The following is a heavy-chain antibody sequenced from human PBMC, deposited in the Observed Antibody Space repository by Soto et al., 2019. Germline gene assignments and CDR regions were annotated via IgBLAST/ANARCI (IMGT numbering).Heavy chain of an antibody. J-gene: IGHJ3*02. CDR3: ARDGQQPAPPRYNWIDGRLAFDI. CDR2: IYHSGST. D-gene: IGHD1-20*01. CDR1: GGSISSSNW. Sequence: QVQLQESGPGLVKPSGTLSLTCAVSGGSISSSNWWSWVRQPPGKGLEWIGEIYHSGSTNYNPSPRGRVTMSVAKSKIPFSMKVSSVTAAGKAVYYCARDGQQPAPPRYNWIDGRLAFDIWGQGTMVTVSS. V-gene: IGHV4-4*02.